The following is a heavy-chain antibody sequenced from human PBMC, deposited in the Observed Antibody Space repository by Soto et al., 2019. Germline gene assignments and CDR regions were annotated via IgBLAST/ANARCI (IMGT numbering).Heavy chain of an antibody. Sequence: SETLSLTCAVYGGSFSGYYWSWIRQPPGKGLEWIGEINHSGSTNYNPSLNSRVTISVDTSKNQFSLKLSSVTAADTAVYYCARYITTGYSRRWFDLWGQGTLVT. CDR2: INHSGST. D-gene: IGHD3-9*01. CDR1: GGSFSGYY. V-gene: IGHV4-34*01. J-gene: IGHJ5*02. CDR3: ARYITTGYSRRWFDL.